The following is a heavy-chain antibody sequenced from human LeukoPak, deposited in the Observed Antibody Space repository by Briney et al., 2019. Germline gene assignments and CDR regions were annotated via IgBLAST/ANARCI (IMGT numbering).Heavy chain of an antibody. Sequence: SGGSLRLSCAASGFTFSNAWMSWVRQAPGKGLEWVSAITGSGGNTYYADSVKGRFTISRDNSKNTVFLQMNSLRAEDTAVYYCAKWGDYDVLTGYYVSDYWGQGTLVTVSS. D-gene: IGHD3-9*01. CDR3: AKWGDYDVLTGYYVSDY. CDR2: ITGSGGNT. V-gene: IGHV3-23*01. CDR1: GFTFSNAW. J-gene: IGHJ4*02.